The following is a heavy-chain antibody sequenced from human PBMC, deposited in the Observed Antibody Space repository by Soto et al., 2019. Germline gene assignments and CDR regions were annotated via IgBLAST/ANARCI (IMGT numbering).Heavy chain of an antibody. CDR2: IYSGGST. V-gene: IGHV3-66*01. J-gene: IGHJ6*02. CDR3: ARDMVRGMDV. D-gene: IGHD3-10*01. Sequence: PGGSLRLSYAASGFTVSSNYMSWVRQAPGEGLEWVSVIYSGGSTYYADSVKGRFTISRDNSKNTLYLQMTSLRAEDTAVYYCARDMVRGMDVWGQGTTVTVSS. CDR1: GFTVSSNY.